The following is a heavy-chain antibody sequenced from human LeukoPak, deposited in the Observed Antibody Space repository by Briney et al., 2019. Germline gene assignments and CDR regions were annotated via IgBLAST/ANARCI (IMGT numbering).Heavy chain of an antibody. CDR1: GFILSNYP. V-gene: IGHV3-30*09. J-gene: IGHJ4*02. CDR3: ARGGASSSLIY. Sequence: GGSLRLSCVASGFILSNYPMHWVRQAPGKRLEWLGFLSPEQTNMYADSVKGRFAISRDNSKNTMYIQMNDLRPEDTAVYYCARGGASSSLIYWGQGTLVTVPS. D-gene: IGHD6-13*01. CDR2: LSPEQTNM.